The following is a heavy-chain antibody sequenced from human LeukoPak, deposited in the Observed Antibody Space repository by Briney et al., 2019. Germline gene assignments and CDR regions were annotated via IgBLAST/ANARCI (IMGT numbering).Heavy chain of an antibody. CDR1: GFTFSSSA. Sequence: ASVKVSCKASGFTFSSSAMQWVRQARGQRLEWIGWIVVGSGNTNYAQKFQERVTITRDMSTSTAYMELSSLRSEDTAVYYCAADWGGTGDFDYWGQGTLVTVSS. CDR3: AADWGGTGDFDY. V-gene: IGHV1-58*02. J-gene: IGHJ4*02. CDR2: IVVGSGNT. D-gene: IGHD7-27*01.